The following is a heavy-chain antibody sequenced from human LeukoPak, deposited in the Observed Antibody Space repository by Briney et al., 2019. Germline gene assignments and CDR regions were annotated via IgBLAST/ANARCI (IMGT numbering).Heavy chain of an antibody. J-gene: IGHJ4*02. CDR1: GHTFNKYG. D-gene: IGHD6-19*01. CDR2: ISCHNGDT. CDR3: ARDPSNTSGYYVYHDY. Sequence: ASVKVSCKASGHTFNKYGISWVRQAPGQGLEWMGWISCHNGDTRYAQKFQGRVTMTKDTSTSTVHMELRSLRSDDTAVYYCARDPSNTSGYYVYHDYWGQGALVTVSS. V-gene: IGHV1-18*01.